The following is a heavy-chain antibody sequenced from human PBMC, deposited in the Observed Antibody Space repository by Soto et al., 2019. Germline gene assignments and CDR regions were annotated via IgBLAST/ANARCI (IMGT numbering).Heavy chain of an antibody. V-gene: IGHV3-33*01. Sequence: QVQLVESGGGVVQPGRSLRLSCAASGFTFSSYGMHWVRQAPGTGLEWVAVIWYDGSNKYYADSVKGRFTISRDNSKNTLYLQMNSLRAEDTAVYYCARGCSGGSCYGSLYYGMDVWGQGTTVTVSS. CDR3: ARGCSGGSCYGSLYYGMDV. CDR1: GFTFSSYG. CDR2: IWYDGSNK. J-gene: IGHJ6*02. D-gene: IGHD2-15*01.